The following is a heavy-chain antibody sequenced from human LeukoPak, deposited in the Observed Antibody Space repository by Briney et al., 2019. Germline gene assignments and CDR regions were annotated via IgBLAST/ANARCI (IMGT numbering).Heavy chain of an antibody. CDR1: GFTFSSYA. CDR3: ATCRCPEAAFQH. Sequence: GRSLRLSCAASGFTFSSYAMHWVRQAPGKGLEWVAVISYDGSNKYCADSVKGRFTISRDNSKNTLYLQMNSLRAEDTAVYYCATCRCPEAAFQHWGQGTLVTVSS. V-gene: IGHV3-30*04. CDR2: ISYDGSNK. D-gene: IGHD6-19*01. J-gene: IGHJ1*01.